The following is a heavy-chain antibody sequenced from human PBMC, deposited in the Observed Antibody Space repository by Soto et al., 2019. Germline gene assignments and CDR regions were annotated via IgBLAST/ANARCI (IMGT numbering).Heavy chain of an antibody. D-gene: IGHD3-22*01. V-gene: IGHV3-15*07. Sequence: VGSLRLSCAASGFTFSNPWMNWVRQAPGKGLEWVGRIKSKTDGGTTDYAAPVKGRFTISRDDSKNTLYLQMNSLKTEDTAVYYCTTGPVTMIVVLPSSSCGQGTLVTVS. CDR2: IKSKTDGGTT. J-gene: IGHJ4*02. CDR3: TTGPVTMIVVLPSSS. CDR1: GFTFSNPW.